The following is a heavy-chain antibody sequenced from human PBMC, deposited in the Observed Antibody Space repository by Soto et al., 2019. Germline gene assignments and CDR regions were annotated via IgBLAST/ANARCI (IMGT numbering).Heavy chain of an antibody. V-gene: IGHV3-33*01. CDR1: GFTFSSYG. D-gene: IGHD2-15*01. CDR3: ARDRVGDGGNPDYFDY. Sequence: QVQLVESGGGVVQPGRSLRLSCAASGFTFSSYGMHWARQAPGKGLEWVAVIWYDGSNKYYADSVKGRFTISRDNSKNTLYLQMNSLRAEDTAVYYCARDRVGDGGNPDYFDYWGQGTLVTVSS. CDR2: IWYDGSNK. J-gene: IGHJ4*02.